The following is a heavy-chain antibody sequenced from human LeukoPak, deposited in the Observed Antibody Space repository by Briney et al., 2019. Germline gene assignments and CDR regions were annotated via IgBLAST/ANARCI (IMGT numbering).Heavy chain of an antibody. D-gene: IGHD2-21*02. J-gene: IGHJ4*02. Sequence: SETLSLTCTVSGGSISSSSYYWGWVRQPPGKGREWIGSIYYSGSTYYNPSLKSRVTISVDRSKNQFSLKLSSVTAADTAVYYCVSAYCGGDCYHSLLTNWGQGILVTVSS. CDR3: VSAYCGGDCYHSLLTN. CDR1: GGSISSSSYY. CDR2: IYYSGST. V-gene: IGHV4-39*07.